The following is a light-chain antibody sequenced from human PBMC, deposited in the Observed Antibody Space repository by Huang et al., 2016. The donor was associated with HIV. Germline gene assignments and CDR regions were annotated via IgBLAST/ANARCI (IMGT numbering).Light chain of an antibody. CDR1: QDISNY. V-gene: IGKV1-33*01. CDR2: DAS. Sequence: DIQMTQSPSSLSTSVGGRVTITCQASQDISNYLNWYQQKPGRGPKLLIYDASKLETGVPSRFSVSGSGTDFTLTISRLQPEDMATYYCQQQDSLPITFGQGTRLEI. J-gene: IGKJ5*01. CDR3: QQQDSLPIT.